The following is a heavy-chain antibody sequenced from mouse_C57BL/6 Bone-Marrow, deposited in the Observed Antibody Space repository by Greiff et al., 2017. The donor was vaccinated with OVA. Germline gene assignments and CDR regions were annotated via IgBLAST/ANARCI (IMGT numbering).Heavy chain of an antibody. CDR3: ARKEAITTVLDY. D-gene: IGHD1-1*01. V-gene: IGHV1-42*01. CDR2: INPSTGGT. CDR1: GYSFTGYY. Sequence: EVQLQQSGPELVKPGASVKISCKASGYSFTGYYMNWVKQSPEKSLEWIGEINPSTGGTTYNQKFKAKATLTVDKSSSTAYMQLKSLTSEDSAVYYCARKEAITTVLDYWGQGTTLTVSS. J-gene: IGHJ2*01.